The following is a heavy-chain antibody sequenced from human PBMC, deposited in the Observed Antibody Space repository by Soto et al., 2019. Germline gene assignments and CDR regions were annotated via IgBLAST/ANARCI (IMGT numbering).Heavy chain of an antibody. D-gene: IGHD2-2*01. Sequence: SVKVSCKASGGTFSSYAISWVRQAPGQGLEWMGGIIPIFGTANYAQKFQGRVTITADESTSTAYMELSSLRSEDTAVYYCARESTVVVPAATDAFDIWGQGTMVTVSS. CDR1: GGTFSSYA. CDR2: IIPIFGTA. V-gene: IGHV1-69*13. J-gene: IGHJ3*02. CDR3: ARESTVVVPAATDAFDI.